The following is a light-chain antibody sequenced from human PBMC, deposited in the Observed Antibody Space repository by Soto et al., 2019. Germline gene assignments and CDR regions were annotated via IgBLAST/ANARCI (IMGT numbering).Light chain of an antibody. CDR2: AAS. Sequence: DIQMTQSPSSLSASVGDRVTITCRASQTISSYLNWYQHNPGKAPKLLIYAASRLQSGGRSRFRGRGSRTDLAITMNSLQNEEVATYYCQQPSNITYTFGEGTTLQIK. J-gene: IGKJ2*01. V-gene: IGKV1-39*01. CDR1: QTISSY. CDR3: QQPSNITYT.